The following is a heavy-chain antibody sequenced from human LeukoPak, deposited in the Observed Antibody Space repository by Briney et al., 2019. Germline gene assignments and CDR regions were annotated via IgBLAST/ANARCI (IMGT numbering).Heavy chain of an antibody. CDR1: GFTFSSYW. D-gene: IGHD6-13*01. Sequence: PGGSLRLSCAPSGFTFSSYWMSWLRQAPGKGLEWVANIKQDGSEKYYVDSVKGRFTISRDNAKNSLYLQMNSLRAEDTAVYYCAREGSSWIDYWGQGTLVTVSS. CDR2: IKQDGSEK. V-gene: IGHV3-7*01. CDR3: AREGSSWIDY. J-gene: IGHJ4*02.